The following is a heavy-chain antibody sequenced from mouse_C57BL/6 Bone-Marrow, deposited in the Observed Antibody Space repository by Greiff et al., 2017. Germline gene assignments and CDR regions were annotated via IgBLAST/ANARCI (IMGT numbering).Heavy chain of an antibody. D-gene: IGHD1-1*01. Sequence: QVQLKQSGAELARPGASVKMSCKASGYTFTSYTMHWVKQRPGQGLEWIGYINPSSGYTKYNQKFKDKATLTADKSSSTAYMQLSSLTSEDSAVYYCAKKYYGSRFAYWGQGTLVTVSA. CDR3: AKKYYGSRFAY. V-gene: IGHV1-4*01. CDR2: INPSSGYT. J-gene: IGHJ3*01. CDR1: GYTFTSYT.